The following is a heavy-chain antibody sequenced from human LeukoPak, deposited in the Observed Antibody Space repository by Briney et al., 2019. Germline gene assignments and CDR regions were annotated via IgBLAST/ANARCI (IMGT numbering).Heavy chain of an antibody. CDR2: FDPEDGET. CDR3: ARGSPPRVYYDRSGYYSYYFDY. V-gene: IGHV1-24*01. D-gene: IGHD3-22*01. Sequence: ASVKVSCKVSGYTLTELSMHWVRQAPGKGLEWMGGFDPEDGETIYAQKFQGRVTMTEDTSTDTAYMELSSLRSDDTAVYYCARGSPPRVYYDRSGYYSYYFDYWGQGTLVTVSS. J-gene: IGHJ4*02. CDR1: GYTLTELS.